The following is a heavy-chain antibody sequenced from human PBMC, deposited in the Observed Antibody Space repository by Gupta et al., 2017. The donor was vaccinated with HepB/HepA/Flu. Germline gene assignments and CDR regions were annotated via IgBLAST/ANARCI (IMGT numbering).Heavy chain of an antibody. CDR2: ISSSGSTR. CDR1: GFTFSSYE. D-gene: IGHD2-21*01. CDR3: ARIAASGDTRYYFDY. V-gene: IGHV3-48*03. J-gene: IGHJ4*02. Sequence: EVQLVEFGGGLVQPGGSLRLSCAASGFTFSSYEINWVRQAPGKGLEGASYISSSGSTRYYADAGKGRFTISRDKAKNSLYLQMKRLRAEETAVYYCARIAASGDTRYYFDYGCQGTLVTVSS.